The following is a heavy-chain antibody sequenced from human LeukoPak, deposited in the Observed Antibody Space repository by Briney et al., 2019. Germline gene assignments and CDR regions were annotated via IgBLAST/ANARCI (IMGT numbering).Heavy chain of an antibody. D-gene: IGHD6-19*01. CDR3: ARGGFQYSSGWYGVGRKYFDY. V-gene: IGHV4-34*01. Sequence: SETLSLTCAVYGGSFSGYYWSWIRQPPGKGLEWIGEINHSGSTNYNPSLKSRVTVSVDTSKNQFSLKLSSVTAADTAVYYCARGGFQYSSGWYGVGRKYFDYWGQGTLVTVSS. CDR1: GGSFSGYY. CDR2: INHSGST. J-gene: IGHJ4*02.